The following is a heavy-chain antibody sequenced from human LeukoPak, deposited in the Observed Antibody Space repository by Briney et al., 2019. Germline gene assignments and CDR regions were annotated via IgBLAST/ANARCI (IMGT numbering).Heavy chain of an antibody. CDR2: ISSSSSTI. D-gene: IGHD3-22*01. CDR1: GFTFSSYS. J-gene: IGHJ1*01. V-gene: IGHV3-48*04. CDR3: ARDALYYYDSSGPDIQH. Sequence: GGSLRLSCAASGFTFSSYSMNWVRQAPGKGLEWVSYISSSSSTIYYADSVKGRFTISRDNAKNSLYLQMNSLRAEDTAVYYCARDALYYYDSSGPDIQHWGQGTLVTVSS.